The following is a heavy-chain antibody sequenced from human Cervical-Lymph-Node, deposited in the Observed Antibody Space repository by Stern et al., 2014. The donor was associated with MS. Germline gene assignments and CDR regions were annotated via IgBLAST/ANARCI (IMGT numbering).Heavy chain of an antibody. Sequence: EVQLLESGGGLVQPGGSLRLSCAASGFTFSSYWLHWFRQAPGKGLVWVSRIDTDGGTTNDADSVKGRFTISRDNAENTLYLQMNSLRAEDTAVYYCARDSSGRDDFWGQGTLVTVSS. CDR1: GFTFSSYW. V-gene: IGHV3-74*01. D-gene: IGHD6-25*01. CDR3: ARDSSGRDDF. CDR2: IDTDGGTT. J-gene: IGHJ4*02.